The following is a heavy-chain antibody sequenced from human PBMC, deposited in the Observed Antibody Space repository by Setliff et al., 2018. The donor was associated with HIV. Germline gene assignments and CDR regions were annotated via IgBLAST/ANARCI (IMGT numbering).Heavy chain of an antibody. Sequence: PGGSLRLSCAAFGFTFSSYGMSWVRQAPGKGLEWVSTISGRDGRTYYADSVKGRFTISRDSSKNTLYLQMNSLRAEDTAVYYCARGPGASHSYTYGLDVWGQGTTVTVSS. V-gene: IGHV3-23*01. J-gene: IGHJ6*02. CDR3: ARGPGASHSYTYGLDV. CDR1: GFTFSSYG. D-gene: IGHD2-2*01. CDR2: ISGRDGRT.